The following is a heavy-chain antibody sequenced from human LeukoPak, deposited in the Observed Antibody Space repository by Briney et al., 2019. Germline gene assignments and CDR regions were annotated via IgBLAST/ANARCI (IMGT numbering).Heavy chain of an antibody. CDR1: GGSFSGYY. CDR2: INHSGST. J-gene: IGHJ5*02. Sequence: SETLSLTCAVYGGSFSGYYWSWIRQPPGKGLEWIGEINHSGSTNYNPSLKSRVTISVDTSKNQFPLKLSSVTAADTAVYYCARGRPTVTYNLNYYGSGSYYNAWGQGTLVTVSS. D-gene: IGHD3-10*01. CDR3: ARGRPTVTYNLNYYGSGSYYNA. V-gene: IGHV4-34*01.